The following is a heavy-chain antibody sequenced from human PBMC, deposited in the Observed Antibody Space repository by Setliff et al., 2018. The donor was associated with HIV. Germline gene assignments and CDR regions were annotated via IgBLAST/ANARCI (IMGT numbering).Heavy chain of an antibody. V-gene: IGHV4-34*01. CDR2: VHHTGYL. Sequence: SETLSLTCGVYGGSFSGYYWTWIRQPPGKGLERIGEVHHTGYLNYNPSLKSRVTISRDPSTKQFSLKMTSMTAADTAVYYCAAFFVTPLMTQDFWGQGTLVTVSS. CDR1: GGSFSGYY. CDR3: AAFFVTPLMTQDF. J-gene: IGHJ4*02. D-gene: IGHD4-17*01.